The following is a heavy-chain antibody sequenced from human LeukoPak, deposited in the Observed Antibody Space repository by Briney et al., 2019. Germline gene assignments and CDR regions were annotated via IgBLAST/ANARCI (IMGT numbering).Heavy chain of an antibody. Sequence: ASVKVSCKASGYTFTNFDINWVRLAPGQGLEWMGWMNPVSGNAGSAQKFQGRVTMTRDTSTSTVYMELSSLRSEDTAVYYCARDRASFHPDGRVRYYYGMDVWGQGTTVTVSS. V-gene: IGHV1-8*01. D-gene: IGHD1-26*01. CDR1: GYTFTNFD. CDR2: MNPVSGNA. CDR3: ARDRASFHPDGRVRYYYGMDV. J-gene: IGHJ6*02.